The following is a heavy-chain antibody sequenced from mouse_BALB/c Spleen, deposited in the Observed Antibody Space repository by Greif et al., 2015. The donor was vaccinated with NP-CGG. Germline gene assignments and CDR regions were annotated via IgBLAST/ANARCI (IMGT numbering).Heavy chain of an antibody. D-gene: IGHD2-14*01. Sequence: QVQLQQSGAELVRPGVSVKISCKGSGYTFTDYAMHWVKQSHAKSLEWIGVISTYYGDASYNQKFKGKATMTVDKSSSTAYMELARLTSEDSAIYYCARSGRYDYYAMDYWGQGTSVTVSS. V-gene: IGHV1S137*01. J-gene: IGHJ4*01. CDR2: ISTYYGDA. CDR1: GYTFTDYA. CDR3: ARSGRYDYYAMDY.